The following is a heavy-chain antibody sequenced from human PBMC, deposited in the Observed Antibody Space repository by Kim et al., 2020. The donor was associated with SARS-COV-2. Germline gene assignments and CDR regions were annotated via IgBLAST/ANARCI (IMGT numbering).Heavy chain of an antibody. CDR3: ASRGAIAARSHHYYYGM. CDR2: ISYDGSNK. V-gene: IGHV3-30*04. J-gene: IGHJ6*01. Sequence: GGSLRLSCAASGFTFSSYAIHWVRQAPGKGLEWVAVISYDGSNKYYADSVKGRFTISRDNSKNTLYLQMNSLRAEDTAVYYCASRGAIAARSHHYYYGM. CDR1: GFTFSSYA. D-gene: IGHD6-6*01.